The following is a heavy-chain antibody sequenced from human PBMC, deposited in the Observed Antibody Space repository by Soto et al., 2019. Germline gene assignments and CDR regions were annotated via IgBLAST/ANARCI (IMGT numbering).Heavy chain of an antibody. J-gene: IGHJ3*01. Sequence: IRQHPGKGLEWLGHLYYIGNTYYNESLKRRLNISVDTSKNQFSLRLTSVTAADTAVYYCARWRYYVSVFFD. D-gene: IGHD3-10*01. CDR2: LYYIGNT. CDR3: ARWRYYVSVFFD. V-gene: IGHV4-31*02.